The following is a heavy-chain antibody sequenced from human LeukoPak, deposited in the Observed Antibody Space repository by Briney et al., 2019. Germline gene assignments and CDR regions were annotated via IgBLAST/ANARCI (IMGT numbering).Heavy chain of an antibody. D-gene: IGHD1-26*01. J-gene: IGHJ6*02. CDR3: ARSGSYYYGMDV. CDR1: GFTVSSNY. CDR2: IYSGGST. V-gene: IGHV3-53*01. Sequence: HPGGSLRLSCAASGFTVSSNYMSWVRQAPGKGLEWVSVIYSGGSTYYADSVKGRFTISRDNSKNTLYLQMNSLRAEDTAVYYCARSGSYYYGMDVWGQGTTVTVSS.